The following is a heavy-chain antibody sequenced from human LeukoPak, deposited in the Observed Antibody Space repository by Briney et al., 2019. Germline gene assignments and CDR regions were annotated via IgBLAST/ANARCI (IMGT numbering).Heavy chain of an antibody. CDR2: VCSDNKP. Sequence: GGSLRLSCEASGVTFSAYARSWVRQAPGKGLEWVASVCSDNKPHYSASVKGRVAISIDTSKSMLFLQLTRLRAQAPALYSCARDLHSCVAMDVWGQGTTVTVSS. CDR1: GVTFSAYA. V-gene: IGHV3-23*05. CDR3: ARDLHSCVAMDV. J-gene: IGHJ6*02. D-gene: IGHD2-15*01.